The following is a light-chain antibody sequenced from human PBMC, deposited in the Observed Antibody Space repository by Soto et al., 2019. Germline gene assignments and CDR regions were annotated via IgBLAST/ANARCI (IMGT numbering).Light chain of an antibody. V-gene: IGKV3-15*01. J-gene: IGKJ1*01. Sequence: AQTPAALCGAGEESGSRCCRASQNIDNKLVWYQQKPGQVPRLLIYDASTRATGIPARFSGSGSGTEFTLTIRSLPSEDLAFYYSQPSHHWWTFGQGTKVDIK. CDR2: DAS. CDR1: QNIDNK. CDR3: QPSHHWWT.